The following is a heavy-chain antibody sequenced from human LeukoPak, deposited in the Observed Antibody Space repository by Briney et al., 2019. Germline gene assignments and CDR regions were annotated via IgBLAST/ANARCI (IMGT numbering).Heavy chain of an antibody. J-gene: IGHJ4*02. Sequence: PGGSLRLSCAASGFTFADTWMSWVRQAPGKGLDWVASMNQDGSAISYVDSVKGRFTISRDNAKNSLYLQMNSLRAEDTAVYYCARVNYGDYYWGQGTLVTVSS. V-gene: IGHV3-7*03. CDR3: ARVNYGDYY. CDR2: MNQDGSAI. D-gene: IGHD4-17*01. CDR1: GFTFADTW.